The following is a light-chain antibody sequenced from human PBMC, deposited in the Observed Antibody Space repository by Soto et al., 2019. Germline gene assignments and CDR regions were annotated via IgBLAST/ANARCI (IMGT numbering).Light chain of an antibody. V-gene: IGLV1-44*01. CDR1: SSNIGSNT. CDR2: SNN. CDR3: AAWDDSLNGYV. Sequence: QSVLTQPPSASGTPGQRVTISCSGSSSNIGSNTVHWYQQLPGTAPKLLIYSNNQRPSGVPDRFSGSKSGTSASLAISGLQSEDEADYCCAAWDDSLNGYVFGTGTKVTVL. J-gene: IGLJ1*01.